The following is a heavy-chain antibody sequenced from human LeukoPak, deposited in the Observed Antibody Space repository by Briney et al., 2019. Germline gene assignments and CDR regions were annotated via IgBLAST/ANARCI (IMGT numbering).Heavy chain of an antibody. D-gene: IGHD3-22*01. CDR3: ARALREPLYYYDSSGYFHE. Sequence: ASVKVSCKASGYTFTSYGISWVRQAPGQGLEWMGWISAYNGNTNYAQKLQGRVTMTTDTSTSTAYMELRSLRSDDTAVYYCARALREPLYYYDSSGYFHEWGQRTLVTVSS. J-gene: IGHJ4*02. V-gene: IGHV1-18*01. CDR1: GYTFTSYG. CDR2: ISAYNGNT.